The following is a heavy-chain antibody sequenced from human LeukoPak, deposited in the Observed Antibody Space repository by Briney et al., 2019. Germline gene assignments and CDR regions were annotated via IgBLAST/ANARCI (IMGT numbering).Heavy chain of an antibody. CDR1: GGSIDSRSYY. V-gene: IGHV4-39*07. D-gene: IGHD4/OR15-4a*01. Sequence: SETLSLTCTISGGSIDSRSYYWDWIRQAPGKGLEWIGTIYHSGSTEYNPSLKSRVAIFVDTSKNQFSLKLSSVTAADTAVYYCARDVRANGAFDIWGQGTMVTVSS. CDR3: ARDVRANGAFDI. CDR2: IYHSGST. J-gene: IGHJ3*02.